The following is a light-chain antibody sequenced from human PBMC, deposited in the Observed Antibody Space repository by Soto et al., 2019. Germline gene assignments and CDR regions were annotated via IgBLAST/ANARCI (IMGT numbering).Light chain of an antibody. Sequence: DIQVTQSPVSLSASVGDRVTITCRTSQGINTYLSWYQQKAGDAPRLLISAASDLENGVPSRFSGSGSGADFTLTISSXRPEDFATYYCQQAYITPYTFGQGTRLEIK. CDR3: QQAYITPYT. J-gene: IGKJ5*01. CDR1: QGINTY. CDR2: AAS. V-gene: IGKV1-39*01.